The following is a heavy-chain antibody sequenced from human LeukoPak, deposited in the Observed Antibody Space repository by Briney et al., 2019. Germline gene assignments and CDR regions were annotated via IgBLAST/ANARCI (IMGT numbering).Heavy chain of an antibody. Sequence: RSGGSLRLSCSASGFTFSDYYMSCIRQAPGKGLEWVSYISSSGSILYYADSVKSRFTISSDNAKNSLYLQMNSLRADDTAVYYCARRRDSGSLQHFDYWGQGTLVTVSS. CDR2: ISSSGSIL. D-gene: IGHD1-26*01. J-gene: IGHJ4*02. V-gene: IGHV3-11*01. CDR1: GFTFSDYY. CDR3: ARRRDSGSLQHFDY.